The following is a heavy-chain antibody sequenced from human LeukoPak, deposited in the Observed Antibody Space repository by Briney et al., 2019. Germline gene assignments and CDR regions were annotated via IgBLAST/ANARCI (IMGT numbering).Heavy chain of an antibody. D-gene: IGHD3-22*01. CDR2: ISGSGGST. CDR1: GFTFSSYV. V-gene: IGHV3-23*01. Sequence: PGGSLRLSCAASGFTFSSYVMSWVRQAPGKGLEWVSGISGSGGSTYYADSVKGRFTISRDNSKNTLYLQMNSLRAEDTAVYYCAKDLDYDSSGLDYWGQGTLVTVSS. J-gene: IGHJ4*02. CDR3: AKDLDYDSSGLDY.